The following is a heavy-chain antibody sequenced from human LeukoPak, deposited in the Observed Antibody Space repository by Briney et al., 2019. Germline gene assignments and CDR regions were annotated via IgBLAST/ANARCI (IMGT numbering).Heavy chain of an antibody. CDR3: AKDSIPAAGTISQIDY. Sequence: GGSLRLSCAASGFTFSSYAMSWVRQAQGKGMEGDSAISGSGGSTYYADSVKGRLTISRENTKNTLYLQMNSLRAEDTAVYYCAKDSIPAAGTISQIDYWGQGTLVTVSS. V-gene: IGHV3-23*01. CDR2: ISGSGGST. D-gene: IGHD6-13*01. CDR1: GFTFSSYA. J-gene: IGHJ4*02.